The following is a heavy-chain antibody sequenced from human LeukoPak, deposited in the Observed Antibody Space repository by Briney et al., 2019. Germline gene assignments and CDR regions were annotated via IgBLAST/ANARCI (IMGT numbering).Heavy chain of an antibody. D-gene: IGHD3-9*01. CDR3: ARGYDFLTGYYKLDY. V-gene: IGHV1-2*02. CDR2: INPNSGVT. Sequence: ASVKVSCKASGDGFTDYYIHWVRQAPGQGLEWMGWINPNSGVTTYAPKFQGRVTVTGDTSINTAYMELSRLRSDDTAVYYCARGYDFLTGYYKLDYWGQGTLVTVSS. CDR1: GDGFTDYY. J-gene: IGHJ4*02.